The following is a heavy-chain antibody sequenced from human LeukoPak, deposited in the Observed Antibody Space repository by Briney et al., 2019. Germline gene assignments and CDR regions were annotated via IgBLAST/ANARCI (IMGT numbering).Heavy chain of an antibody. V-gene: IGHV3-9*01. J-gene: IGHJ4*02. D-gene: IGHD5-18*01. CDR3: VRGQLWSYYHDY. CDR2: ISWNSGSI. Sequence: PGRSLRLSCAASGFTFDDYAMHWVRQAPGKGLEWVSGISWNSGSIGYADSVKGRFTISRDNAKNTVYLEMNSLRAEDTAVYYCVRGQLWSYYHDYWGQGTLVTVSS. CDR1: GFTFDDYA.